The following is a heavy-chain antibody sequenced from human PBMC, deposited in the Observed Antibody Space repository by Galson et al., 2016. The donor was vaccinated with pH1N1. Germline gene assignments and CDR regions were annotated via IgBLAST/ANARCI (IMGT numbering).Heavy chain of an antibody. CDR1: GGSISRSSYY. CDR3: ASRGYGDYVGYFDY. J-gene: IGHJ4*02. D-gene: IGHD4-17*01. Sequence: TLSLTCTVSGGSISRSSYYWDWIRQPPGKGLEWIGSIYYSGSTYYNPSLKSRVTISVDTSKNQFSLKLTSVTAADTAVYYCASRGYGDYVGYFDYWGQGTLVTVSS. V-gene: IGHV4-39*01. CDR2: IYYSGST.